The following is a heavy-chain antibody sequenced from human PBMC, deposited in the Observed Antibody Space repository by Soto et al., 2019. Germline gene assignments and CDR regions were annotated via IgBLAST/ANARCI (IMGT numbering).Heavy chain of an antibody. V-gene: IGHV3-20*04. CDR3: AKVNLGYCISTSCPGPYYFDY. Sequence: SGGSLRLSCAASGFTFNDFGMSWVRQAPGKGLEWVSGINWNGGSIGYGDSVKGRFTISRDNAKKSLYLQMNSLRAEDTALYYCAKVNLGYCISTSCPGPYYFDYWGQGALVTVSS. D-gene: IGHD2-2*01. J-gene: IGHJ4*02. CDR2: INWNGGSI. CDR1: GFTFNDFG.